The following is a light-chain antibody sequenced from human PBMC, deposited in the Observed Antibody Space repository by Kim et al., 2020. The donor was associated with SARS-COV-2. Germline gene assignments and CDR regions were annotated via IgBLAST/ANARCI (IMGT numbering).Light chain of an antibody. CDR3: QQRSNWPRT. V-gene: IGKV3-11*01. CDR2: DAF. J-gene: IGKJ1*01. CDR1: QSVSSY. Sequence: LSPGARATLSCRASQSVSSYVAWYQQIPGQAPRLLIYDAFKRATGIPARFSGSGSGTDFTLTISSLEPEDFAVYYCQQRSNWPRTFGQGTKVDIK.